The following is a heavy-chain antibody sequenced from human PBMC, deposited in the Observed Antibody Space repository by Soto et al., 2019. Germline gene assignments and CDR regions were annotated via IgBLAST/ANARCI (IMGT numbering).Heavy chain of an antibody. J-gene: IGHJ4*02. CDR2: IYWDDDK. Sequence: SGPTLVNPTQTLTLTCTFSGFSLSTDDVGVGWIRQPPGKALDWLAVIYWDDDKRYSPSLKSRLTTTKDTSKNQVLLTMTNMDPVDTPTYFCARSKYSISSFDYWGQGALVPVSS. CDR3: ARSKYSISSFDY. V-gene: IGHV2-5*02. D-gene: IGHD6-6*01. CDR1: GFSLSTDDVG.